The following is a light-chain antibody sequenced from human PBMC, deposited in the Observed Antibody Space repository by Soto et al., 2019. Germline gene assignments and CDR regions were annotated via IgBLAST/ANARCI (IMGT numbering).Light chain of an antibody. CDR3: QQSYSTPGT. CDR1: QSISSY. J-gene: IGKJ3*01. V-gene: IGKV1-39*01. Sequence: DIQMTQSPSSLSASVGDRVTITCRASQSISSYLNWYQQKPGKAPKLLIYAASSLQSGVPSRFSGSVSGTDFTLTISSLQPEECATYYCQQSYSTPGTFGPGTKVDIK. CDR2: AAS.